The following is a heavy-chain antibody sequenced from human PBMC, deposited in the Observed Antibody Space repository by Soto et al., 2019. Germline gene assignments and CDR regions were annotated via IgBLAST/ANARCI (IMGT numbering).Heavy chain of an antibody. CDR1: GFTFSSYW. J-gene: IGHJ6*02. V-gene: IGHV3-7*05. CDR2: IKQDGSEK. Sequence: GGSLRLSCAASGFTFSSYWMSWVRQAPGKGLEWVANIKQDGSEKYYVDSVKGRFTISRDNAKNSLYLQMNSLRAEDTAVYYCARFDYDFCSGYYSAPYYYYGMDVWGQGTTVTVSS. D-gene: IGHD3-3*01. CDR3: ARFDYDFCSGYYSAPYYYYGMDV.